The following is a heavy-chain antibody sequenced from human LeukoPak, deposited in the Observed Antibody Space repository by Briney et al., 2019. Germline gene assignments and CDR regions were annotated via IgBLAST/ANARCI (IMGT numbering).Heavy chain of an antibody. CDR2: IRYDGSNE. CDR1: GFTFSSYA. Sequence: GRSLRLSCAASGFTFSSYAMHWVRQAPGKGLEWVAFIRYDGSNEYYIDSVKGRFTLSRDNSKNTLYLQMNSLRAEDTAVYYCAKDSAVSGSYPDASDIWGQGTMVTVSS. J-gene: IGHJ3*02. V-gene: IGHV3-30*04. CDR3: AKDSAVSGSYPDASDI. D-gene: IGHD1-26*01.